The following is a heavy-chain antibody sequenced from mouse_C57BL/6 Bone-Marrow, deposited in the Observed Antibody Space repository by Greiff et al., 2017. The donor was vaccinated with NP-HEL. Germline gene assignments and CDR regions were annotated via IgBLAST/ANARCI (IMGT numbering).Heavy chain of an antibody. CDR3: ARDGRKFDY. CDR1: GYTFTDYY. CDR2: INPYNGGT. Sequence: VQLQQSGPVLVKPGASVKMSCKASGYTFTDYYMNWVKQSHGKSLEWIGVINPYNGGTSYNQKFKGKATLTVDKSSSTAYMELNSLTSEDSAVYYCARDGRKFDYWGQGTTLTVSS. D-gene: IGHD1-1*01. V-gene: IGHV1-19*01. J-gene: IGHJ2*01.